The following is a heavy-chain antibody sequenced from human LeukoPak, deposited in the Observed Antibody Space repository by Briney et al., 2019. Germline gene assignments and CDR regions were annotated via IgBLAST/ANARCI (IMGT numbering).Heavy chain of an antibody. CDR3: ARMAGLSWFDP. CDR1: GFTFSNYW. V-gene: IGHV3-7*01. J-gene: IGHJ5*02. Sequence: PGGSLRLSCAASGFTFSNYWMSWVRQAPGKGLEWVANIKEDGSEKYYVDSVKGQFTISRDNAKNSLYLQMNSLRAEDTAVYYCARMAGLSWFDPWGREPWSPSPQ. CDR2: IKEDGSEK. D-gene: IGHD5-24*01.